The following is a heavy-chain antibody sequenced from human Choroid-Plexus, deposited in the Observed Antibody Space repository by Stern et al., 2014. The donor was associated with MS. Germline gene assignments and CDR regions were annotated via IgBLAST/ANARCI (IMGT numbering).Heavy chain of an antibody. Sequence: VQLXXXGAEVKKPGSSVKVSCKASGGTFSSYAINWVRQAPGQGPEWMGGIIPIFGTANYAQKFQGRVTITADESTSTAYMELSSLRSEDTAVYYCARDSRHYDASYYFDSWGQGTLVTVSS. V-gene: IGHV1-69*01. J-gene: IGHJ4*02. CDR3: ARDSRHYDASYYFDS. D-gene: IGHD3-16*01. CDR1: GGTFSSYA. CDR2: IIPIFGTA.